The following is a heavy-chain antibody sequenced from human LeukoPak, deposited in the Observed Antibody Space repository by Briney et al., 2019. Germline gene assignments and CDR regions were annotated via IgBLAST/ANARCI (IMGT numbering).Heavy chain of an antibody. V-gene: IGHV3-53*01. J-gene: IGHJ4*02. CDR3: ARGGLDLRPGQFDY. CDR2: IYSGGNT. Sequence: GGSLRFSCAASGFTVSTNYMTWVRQSPGHGLQWVSIIYSGGNTYYADSVKGRFTISRDNSKNTLDLQMNSLRDEDTAVYYCARGGLDLRPGQFDYWGQGTLVTVSS. D-gene: IGHD1-7*01. CDR1: GFTVSTNY.